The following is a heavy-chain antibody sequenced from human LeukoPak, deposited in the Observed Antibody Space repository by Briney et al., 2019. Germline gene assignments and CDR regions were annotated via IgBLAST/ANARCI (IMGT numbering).Heavy chain of an antibody. CDR3: ARGGYFDY. CDR2: ISSSGGYI. V-gene: IGHV3-21*01. J-gene: IGHJ4*02. CDR1: GSTFSSYS. Sequence: GGSLRLSRAASGSTFSSYSMNWVRQAPGKGLEWVSSISSSGGYIYYADSVKGRFTVSRDNAKNSLFLQMNSLKAEDTAVYYCARGGYFDYWGQGTLVTVSS.